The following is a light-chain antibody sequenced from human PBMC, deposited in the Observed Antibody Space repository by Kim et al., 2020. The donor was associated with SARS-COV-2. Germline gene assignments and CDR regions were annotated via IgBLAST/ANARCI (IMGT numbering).Light chain of an antibody. V-gene: IGLV3-19*01. CDR3: KSRDSSGKVV. Sequence: SSELTQDPAVSVALGQTVRITCQGDSLRRYYASWYQQKPGQVPVLVIYGKNNRPSGIPDRFSGSSSGNTASLTITGAQAEEEADYYCKSRDSSGKVVFGGGTKVTVL. CDR1: SLRRYY. CDR2: GKN. J-gene: IGLJ2*01.